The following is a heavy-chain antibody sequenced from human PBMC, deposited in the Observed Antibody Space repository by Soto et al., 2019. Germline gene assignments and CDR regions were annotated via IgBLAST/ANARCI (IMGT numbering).Heavy chain of an antibody. V-gene: IGHV1-8*01. Sequence: ASVKVSCKASGDTFTSYDINWVRQATGQGFEWMGWMNPNSGNTGYAQKFQGRVTMTRNTSISTAYMELSSLRSEDTAVYYCARTYYDFWSGYSPGGHYYYYMDVWGKGTTVTVSS. CDR1: GDTFTSYD. D-gene: IGHD3-3*01. J-gene: IGHJ6*03. CDR3: ARTYYDFWSGYSPGGHYYYYMDV. CDR2: MNPNSGNT.